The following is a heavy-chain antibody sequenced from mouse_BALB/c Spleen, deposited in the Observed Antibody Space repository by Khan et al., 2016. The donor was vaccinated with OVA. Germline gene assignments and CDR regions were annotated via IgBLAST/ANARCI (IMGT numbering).Heavy chain of an antibody. CDR1: GFSLTNYG. D-gene: IGHD1-1*01. CDR2: IWRDGST. Sequence: QVQLKESGPGLVAPSQSLSITCTVSGFSLTNYGVHWIRQPPGKGLEWLGVIWRDGSTTYDSALISRLTISKDNTKSQVFLKMDSLQTDDTAMYYCARGPYVHYYDLDYWGQGTTVTVSS. CDR3: ARGPYVHYYDLDY. V-gene: IGHV2-6*03. J-gene: IGHJ4*01.